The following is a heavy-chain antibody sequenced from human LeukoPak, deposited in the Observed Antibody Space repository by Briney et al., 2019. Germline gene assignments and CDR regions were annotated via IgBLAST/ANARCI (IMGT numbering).Heavy chain of an antibody. J-gene: IGHJ4*02. CDR1: GFTFSTFA. V-gene: IGHV3-23*01. CDR2: IDGSGAGT. Sequence: GESLRLSCAASGFTFSTFAMTWVRQGPGKGLEWVSSIDGSGAGTYYADSVKGRFSISRDNSKSTLYLQMYSLTAGDTAVYYCARKKEFYCSSTSCIIDYWGQGTLVTVSS. D-gene: IGHD2-2*01. CDR3: ARKKEFYCSSTSCIIDY.